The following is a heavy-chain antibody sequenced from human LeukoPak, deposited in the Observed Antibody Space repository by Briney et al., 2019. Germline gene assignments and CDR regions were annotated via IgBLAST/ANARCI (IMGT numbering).Heavy chain of an antibody. Sequence: ASVKVSCKASGYTFTVYYMHWVRQAPGQGLEWMGWINPNSGGTNYAQKFQGRVTMTRDTSISTAYMELSRLRSDDTAVYYCASSDSGTSGVYAFDIWGQGTMVTVSS. CDR3: ASSDSGTSGVYAFDI. CDR1: GYTFTVYY. D-gene: IGHD1-26*01. J-gene: IGHJ3*02. CDR2: INPNSGGT. V-gene: IGHV1-2*02.